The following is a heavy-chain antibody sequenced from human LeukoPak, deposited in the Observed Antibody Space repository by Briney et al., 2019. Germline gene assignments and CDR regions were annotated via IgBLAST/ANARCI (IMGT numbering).Heavy chain of an antibody. CDR2: ISGSGGST. J-gene: IGHJ5*02. CDR1: GFTFSSYA. CDR3: ARHPTLRYVEGWFDP. V-gene: IGHV3-23*01. Sequence: PGGSLRLSCAASGFTFSSYAMSWVRQAPGKGLEWVSAISGSGGSTYYADSVKGRFTISRENSKNTLYLQMNSLRAEDTAVYYCARHPTLRYVEGWFDPWGQGALVTVSS. D-gene: IGHD3-9*01.